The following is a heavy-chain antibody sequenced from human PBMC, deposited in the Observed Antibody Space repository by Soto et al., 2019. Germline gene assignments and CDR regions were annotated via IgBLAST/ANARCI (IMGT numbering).Heavy chain of an antibody. J-gene: IGHJ6*02. CDR1: GGSISSSYW. CDR2: IYHSGGT. CDR3: ARVSGSYYYGMDV. Sequence: QVQLQESGPGLLKPSGTLSLTCAVSGGSISSSYWWSWVRQPPGKGLEWIGEIYHSGGTNYNTSLKSRVTISVDKSKNQFSLKVTSVTAADTAVYYCARVSGSYYYGMDVWGQGTTVTVSS. V-gene: IGHV4-4*02.